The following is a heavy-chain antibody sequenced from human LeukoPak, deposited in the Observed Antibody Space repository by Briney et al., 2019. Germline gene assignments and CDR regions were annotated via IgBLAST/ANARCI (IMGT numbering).Heavy chain of an antibody. CDR3: ARDVNGAFTRSWFDP. CDR2: TYYRSKWYH. CDR1: GGSVSSNNAA. J-gene: IGHJ5*02. Sequence: SQTLSLTCALSGGSVSSNNAAWVWLRQSPSRGLEWLGRTYYRSKWYHDYAVSVKSRISFNPDTSKNQFFLQLNSVTPEDTAVYYCARDVNGAFTRSWFDPWGQGTRVTVS. D-gene: IGHD4-17*01. V-gene: IGHV6-1*01.